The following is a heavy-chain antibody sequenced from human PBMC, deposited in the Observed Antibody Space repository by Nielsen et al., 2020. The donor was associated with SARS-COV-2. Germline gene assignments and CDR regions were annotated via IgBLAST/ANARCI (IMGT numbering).Heavy chain of an antibody. J-gene: IGHJ5*02. V-gene: IGHV4-59*01. D-gene: IGHD3-22*01. CDR2: IYYSGST. CDR1: GGSISSYY. CDR3: ASLTPTYYYDSSGYWGWFDP. Sequence: GSLRLSCTVSGGSISSYYWSWIRQPPGKGLEWIGYIYYSGSTNYNPSLKSRVTISVDTSKNQFSLKLSSVTAADTAVYYCASLTPTYYYDSSGYWGWFDPWGQGTLVTVSS.